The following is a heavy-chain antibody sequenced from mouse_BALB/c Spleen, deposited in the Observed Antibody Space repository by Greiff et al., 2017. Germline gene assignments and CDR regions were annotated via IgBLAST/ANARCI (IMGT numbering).Heavy chain of an antibody. J-gene: IGHJ2*01. CDR2: ILPGSGST. V-gene: IGHV1-9*01. D-gene: IGHD1-1*01. Sequence: QVQLQQSGAELMKPGASVKISCKATGYTFSSYWIEWVKQRPGHGLEWIGEILPGSGSTNYNEKFKGKATFTADTSSNTAYMQLSSLTSEDSAVYFCAHYYGSPHFDYWGQGTTLTVSS. CDR3: AHYYGSPHFDY. CDR1: GYTFSSYW.